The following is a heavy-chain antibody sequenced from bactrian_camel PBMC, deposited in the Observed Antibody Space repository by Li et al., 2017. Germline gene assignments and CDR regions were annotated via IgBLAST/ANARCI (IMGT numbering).Heavy chain of an antibody. CDR1: GFAFSVSA. J-gene: IGHJ4*01. CDR3: AIVPAEGTELPDSRY. Sequence: VQLVESGGGSVQAGGSLTLSCAASGFAFSVSAMHWVRQAPGRGLEWVSVISGLGRTTNYADSGKGRFTISRDNAKNTLFLQMNSLKTDDTGMYYCAIVPAEGTELPDSRYWGQGTQVTVS. V-gene: IGHV3S42*01. D-gene: IGHD5*01. CDR2: ISGLGRTT.